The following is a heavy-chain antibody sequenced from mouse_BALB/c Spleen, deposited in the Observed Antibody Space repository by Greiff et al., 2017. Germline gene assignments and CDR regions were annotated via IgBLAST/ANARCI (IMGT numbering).Heavy chain of an antibody. Sequence: VKLQESGAELARPGASVKMSCKASGYTFTSYTMHWVKQRPGQGLEWIGYINPSSGYTNYNQKFKDKATLTVDKSSSTAYMQLSSPTSEDSAVYYCTRAGDDGYYGAMDYWGQGTSVTVSS. V-gene: IGHV1-4*01. J-gene: IGHJ4*01. D-gene: IGHD2-3*01. CDR2: INPSSGYT. CDR1: GYTFTSYT. CDR3: TRAGDDGYYGAMDY.